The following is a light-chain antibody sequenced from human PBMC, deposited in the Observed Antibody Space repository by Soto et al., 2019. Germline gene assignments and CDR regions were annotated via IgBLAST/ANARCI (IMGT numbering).Light chain of an antibody. Sequence: EIVLTQSPATLSLSPGERATLSCRASQSVSSYLAWYQQKPGQAPRLLIDDASNRATGIPARFSGSVSGTDFTLTISSLEPEDFAVYYCQQRRNWPPTFGQGTKVEIK. J-gene: IGKJ1*01. CDR1: QSVSSY. V-gene: IGKV3-11*01. CDR3: QQRRNWPPT. CDR2: DAS.